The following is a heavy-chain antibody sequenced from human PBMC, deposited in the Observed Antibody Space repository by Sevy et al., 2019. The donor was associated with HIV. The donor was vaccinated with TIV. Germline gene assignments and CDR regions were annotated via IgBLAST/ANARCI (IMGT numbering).Heavy chain of an antibody. D-gene: IGHD4-17*01. CDR3: ARDFPPSATTVAHFDC. V-gene: IGHV3-48*03. Sequence: GGSLRLSCAASGFTFSSYEMNWVRQAPGKGLEWVSYISNSGNTISYSDSVRGRFTIYRDNARNSLYLQMNSLRAEDTAVYYCARDFPPSATTVAHFDCWGQGTLVTVSS. CDR2: ISNSGNTI. J-gene: IGHJ4*02. CDR1: GFTFSSYE.